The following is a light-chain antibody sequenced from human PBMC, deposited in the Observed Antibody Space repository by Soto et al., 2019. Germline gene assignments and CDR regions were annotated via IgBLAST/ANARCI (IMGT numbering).Light chain of an antibody. CDR2: DAS. CDR3: QQYNNYSWT. Sequence: DIQMTQSPSTLSASVGDRVTIACRASQSIGNWLAWYQQKPGKAPKLLIYDASTLESGVPSRFSGSGSGTEFTLTISSLQPDDFATYYCQQYNNYSWTFGQGTKVDIK. V-gene: IGKV1-5*01. J-gene: IGKJ1*01. CDR1: QSIGNW.